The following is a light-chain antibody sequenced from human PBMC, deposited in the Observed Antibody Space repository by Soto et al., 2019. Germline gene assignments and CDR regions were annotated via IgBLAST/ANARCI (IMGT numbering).Light chain of an antibody. Sequence: AIQMTQSPSSLSASVGDTVTFTCRASQDIGKDLGWYQQKPGEAPVLLIYEASTAQSGVPSRFTGSGFGTEFTLTISSLQPEDFATYYCLQDYNYPRTFGPGTRVEIK. V-gene: IGKV1-6*01. CDR1: QDIGKD. CDR3: LQDYNYPRT. J-gene: IGKJ1*01. CDR2: EAS.